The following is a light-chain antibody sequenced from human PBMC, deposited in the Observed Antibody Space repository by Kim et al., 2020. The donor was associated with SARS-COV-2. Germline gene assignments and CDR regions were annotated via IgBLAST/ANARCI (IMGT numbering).Light chain of an antibody. CDR1: QTLSSSY. J-gene: IGKJ1*01. CDR3: QHYGDFFLT. V-gene: IGKV3-20*01. Sequence: EIVLTQSPATLSLSPGERATLSCRASQTLSSSYLSWYQQKPGQAPRLLIFGASNRATGIPDRFSGSGSGTDFTLTISRLEPEDFAVYYCQHYGDFFLTFGQGTKVDIK. CDR2: GAS.